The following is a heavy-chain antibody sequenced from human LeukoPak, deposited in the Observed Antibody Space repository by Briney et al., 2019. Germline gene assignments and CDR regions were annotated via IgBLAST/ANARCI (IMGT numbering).Heavy chain of an antibody. J-gene: IGHJ4*02. Sequence: GGSLRLSCAASGFTFSSYAMSWVRQAPGKGLEWVSAISGSGGSTYYADSVKGRFTISRDNSKNTLYPQMNSLRAEDTAVYYCAKGDLVVGALDYWGQGTLVTVSS. V-gene: IGHV3-23*01. CDR3: AKGDLVVGALDY. D-gene: IGHD1-26*01. CDR2: ISGSGGST. CDR1: GFTFSSYA.